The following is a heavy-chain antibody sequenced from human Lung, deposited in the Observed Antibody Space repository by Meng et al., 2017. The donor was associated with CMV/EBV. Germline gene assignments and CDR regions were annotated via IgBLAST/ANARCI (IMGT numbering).Heavy chain of an antibody. CDR3: AKDEAQYCGADCYILDY. CDR1: TFRMYG. V-gene: IGHV3-30*18. D-gene: IGHD2-21*02. J-gene: IGHJ4*02. CDR2: ISFDGRNE. Sequence: TFRMYGMHWVRQAPGKGLEWLAVISFDGRNEQYADSVKGRFTISRDNSKNTLSLEMNSLRPQDTAVYYCAKDEAQYCGADCYILDYWAQGILVTVSS.